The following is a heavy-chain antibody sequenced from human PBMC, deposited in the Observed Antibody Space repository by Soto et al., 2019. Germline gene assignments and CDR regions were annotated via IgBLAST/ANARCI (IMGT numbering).Heavy chain of an antibody. D-gene: IGHD3-3*01. J-gene: IGHJ4*02. Sequence: EVQLVESGGGLVQPGRSLRLSCAASGFTFDDYAMHWVRQAPGKGLEWVSGISWNSGTIGYANSVKGRFTISRDKDKNSLYLQMNSLRAEDTDLYYCEKDYDFWSGCFDDWGKGNLVTVSS. V-gene: IGHV3-9*01. CDR3: EKDYDFWSGCFDD. CDR2: ISWNSGTI. CDR1: GFTFDDYA.